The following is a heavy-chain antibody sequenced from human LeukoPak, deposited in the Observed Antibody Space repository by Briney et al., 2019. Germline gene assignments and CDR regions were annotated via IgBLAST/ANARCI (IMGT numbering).Heavy chain of an antibody. CDR3: AKGGVYGDYVSAFDI. CDR2: ISGSGGST. CDR1: GFTFSSYA. J-gene: IGHJ3*02. V-gene: IGHV3-23*01. Sequence: GGSLRLSCAASGFTFSSYAMSWVRQAPGKGLEWVSAISGSGGSTYYADSVKGRFTISRDNSKNTLYLQMNSLRAEDAAVYYCAKGGVYGDYVSAFDIWGQGTMVTVSS. D-gene: IGHD4-17*01.